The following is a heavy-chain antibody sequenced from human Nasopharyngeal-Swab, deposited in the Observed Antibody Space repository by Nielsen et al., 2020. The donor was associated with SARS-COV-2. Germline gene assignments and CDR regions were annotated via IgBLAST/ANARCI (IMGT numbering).Heavy chain of an antibody. J-gene: IGHJ4*02. D-gene: IGHD6-13*01. Sequence: GGSLRLSCAASGFTVSSNYMSWARQAPGKGLEWVSVIYSGGSTYYADSVKGRFTISRDNSKNTLYLQMNSLRAEDTAVYYCARYSSSWYYFDYWGQGTLVTVSS. V-gene: IGHV3-66*02. CDR3: ARYSSSWYYFDY. CDR2: IYSGGST. CDR1: GFTVSSNY.